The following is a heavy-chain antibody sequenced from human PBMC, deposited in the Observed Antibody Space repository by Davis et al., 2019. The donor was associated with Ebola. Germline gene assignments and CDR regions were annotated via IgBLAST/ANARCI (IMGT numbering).Heavy chain of an antibody. CDR2: ISGSGGST. D-gene: IGHD4-23*01. J-gene: IGHJ4*02. V-gene: IGHV3-23*01. CDR3: AKDSVGGTVVNLDY. CDR1: GFTFSSYA. Sequence: GESLKISCAASGFTFSSYAMSWVRQAPGKGLEWVSAISGSGGSTYYADSVKGRFTISRDNSKNTLYLQMNSLRAEDTAVYYCAKDSVGGTVVNLDYWGQGTLVTVSS.